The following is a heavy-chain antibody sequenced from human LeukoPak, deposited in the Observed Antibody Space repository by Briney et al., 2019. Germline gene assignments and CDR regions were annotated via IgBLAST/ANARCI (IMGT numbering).Heavy chain of an antibody. CDR3: ARGSYYDFWSGPFDY. Sequence: SVKVSCKASGGTFSSYAISWVRQAPGQGLEWMGRIIPIFGTANYAQKFQGRVTITADESTSTAYMELSSLRSEDTAVYYCARGSYYDFWSGPFDYWGQGTLVTVSS. J-gene: IGHJ4*02. CDR2: IIPIFGTA. V-gene: IGHV1-69*15. CDR1: GGTFSSYA. D-gene: IGHD3-3*01.